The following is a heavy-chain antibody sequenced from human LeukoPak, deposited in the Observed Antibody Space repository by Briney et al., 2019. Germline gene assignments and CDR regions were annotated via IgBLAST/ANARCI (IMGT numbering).Heavy chain of an antibody. V-gene: IGHV3-74*01. CDR1: GFTFSRYW. CDR2: TNSDGSLP. J-gene: IGHJ5*02. D-gene: IGHD6-13*01. CDR3: ARGLPGYSNTWNDH. Sequence: GGSLRLSCAAFGFTFSRYWMHWVRQAPGKGLVWVSRTNSDGSLPSYADSVKGRFTISRDNAKNTLYLQMNSLGVEDTAIYYCARGLPGYSNTWNDHWGQGTLVTVSS.